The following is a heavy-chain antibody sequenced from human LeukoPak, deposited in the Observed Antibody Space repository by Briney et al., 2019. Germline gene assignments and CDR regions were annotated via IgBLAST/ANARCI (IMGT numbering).Heavy chain of an antibody. CDR2: IYYSGST. CDR1: GGSISSGGYY. J-gene: IGHJ6*02. Sequence: SETLSLTCTVSGGSISSGGYYWSWIRQHPGKGLEWIGYIYYSGSTYYNPSFKSRVTISVDTSKNQFSLKLSSVTAADTAVYYCARDPDRGPSYYYYGMDVWGQGTTVTVSS. V-gene: IGHV4-31*03. CDR3: ARDPDRGPSYYYYGMDV.